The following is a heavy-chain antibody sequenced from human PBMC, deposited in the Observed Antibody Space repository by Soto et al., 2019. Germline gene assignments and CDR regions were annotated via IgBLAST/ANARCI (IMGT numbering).Heavy chain of an antibody. CDR2: IYYSGST. J-gene: IGHJ4*02. Sequence: LCGGSISSGGYYWSWIRQHPGKGLEWIGYIYYSGSTYYNPSLKSRVTISVDTSKNQFSLKLSSVTAADTAVYYCARAHSSFFDYWGQGTLVTVSS. D-gene: IGHD6-6*01. CDR3: ARAHSSFFDY. V-gene: IGHV4-31*02. CDR1: GGSISSGGYY.